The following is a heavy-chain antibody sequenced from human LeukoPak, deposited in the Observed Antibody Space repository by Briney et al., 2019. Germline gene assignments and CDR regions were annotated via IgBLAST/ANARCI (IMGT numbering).Heavy chain of an antibody. J-gene: IGHJ5*02. CDR2: IYYSGST. CDR3: ARDKDPGYSYVHWFDP. CDR1: GGSVSSGSYY. Sequence: PSETLSLTCTVSGGSVSSGSYYWSWIRQPPGKGLEWIGYIYYSGSTNYNPSLKSRVTISVDTSKNQFSLKLSSVTAADTAVYYCARDKDPGYSYVHWFDPWGQGTLVTVSS. D-gene: IGHD5-18*01. V-gene: IGHV4-61*01.